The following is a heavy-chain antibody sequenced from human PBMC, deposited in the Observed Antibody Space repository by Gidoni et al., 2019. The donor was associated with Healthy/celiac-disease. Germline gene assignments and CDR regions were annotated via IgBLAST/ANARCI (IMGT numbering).Heavy chain of an antibody. V-gene: IGHV1-46*01. CDR3: AREDSGWYSY. D-gene: IGHD6-19*01. J-gene: IGHJ4*02. CDR2: INPSGGST. Sequence: QVQLVQSGAEVTTPGASVKVSCKASGYTFTSYYMHWVRQAPGQGPEWRVIINPSGGSTSYAQKFQGRVTMTRDTSTSTVYMELSSLRSEDTAVYYCAREDSGWYSYWGQGTLVTVSS. CDR1: GYTFTSYY.